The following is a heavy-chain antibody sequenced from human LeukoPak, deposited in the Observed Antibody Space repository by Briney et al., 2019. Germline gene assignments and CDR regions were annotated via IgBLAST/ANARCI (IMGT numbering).Heavy chain of an antibody. CDR1: GGSISSYY. Sequence: SETLSLTCTVSGGSISSYYWSWIRQPPGKGLEWIGYIYYSGSTNYNPSLKSRVTISVDTSKNQFSLKRSSVTAADTAVYDCARKGPYSSSLFDYWGQGTLVTVSS. D-gene: IGHD6-6*01. CDR2: IYYSGST. CDR3: ARKGPYSSSLFDY. V-gene: IGHV4-59*08. J-gene: IGHJ4*02.